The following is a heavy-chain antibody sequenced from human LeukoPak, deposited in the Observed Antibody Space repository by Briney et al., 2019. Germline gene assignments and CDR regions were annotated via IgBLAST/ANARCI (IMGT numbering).Heavy chain of an antibody. D-gene: IGHD6-13*01. CDR2: IIPILGIA. J-gene: IGHJ4*02. CDR3: ARDTAAAGSFHPDY. Sequence: ASVKVSCKASGGTFSSYAISWVRQAPGQGLEWMGRIIPILGIANYAQKFQGRVTITADKSTSTAYMELSSLRSEDTAVYYCARDTAAAGSFHPDYWGQGTLVTVSS. CDR1: GGTFSSYA. V-gene: IGHV1-69*04.